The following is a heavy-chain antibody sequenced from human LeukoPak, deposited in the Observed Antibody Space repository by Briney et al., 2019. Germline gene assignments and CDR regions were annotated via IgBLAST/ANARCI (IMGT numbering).Heavy chain of an antibody. J-gene: IGHJ5*02. CDR1: GFTFSFHW. CDR2: INEDGSAN. CDR3: ARHIPGGCYFLDR. V-gene: IGHV3-7*01. Sequence: GGSLRLSCATSGFTFSFHWMNWVRQAPGKGLEWVAAINEDGSANQYVDSVKGRFTTSRDNPMNSLYLHMNSLRAEDTAVYYCARHIPGGCYFLDRWGQGTLVTVSS. D-gene: IGHD2-8*01.